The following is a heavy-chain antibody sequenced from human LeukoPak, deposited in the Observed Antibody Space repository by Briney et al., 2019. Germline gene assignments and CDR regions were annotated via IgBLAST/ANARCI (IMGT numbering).Heavy chain of an antibody. CDR2: MNPNSGNT. D-gene: IGHD5-12*01. Sequence: ASVKVSCKASGYTFTSYDINWVRQATGQGLEWMGWMNPNSGNTGYAQKFQGRVAITRNTSISTAYMELSSLRSEDTAVYYCARGQIVATISDAFDIWGQGTMVTVSS. V-gene: IGHV1-8*03. CDR3: ARGQIVATISDAFDI. J-gene: IGHJ3*02. CDR1: GYTFTSYD.